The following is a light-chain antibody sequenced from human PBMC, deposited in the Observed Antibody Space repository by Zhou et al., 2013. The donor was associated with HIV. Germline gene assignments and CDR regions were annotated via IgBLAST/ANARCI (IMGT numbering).Light chain of an antibody. CDR2: GAS. J-gene: IGKJ1*01. CDR3: QQYGSSPRT. CDR1: QTIRNGY. V-gene: IGKV3-20*01. Sequence: VLTQSPGTLSLSPGDRATLSCRASQTIRNGYLAWYQQKPGQAPRLLIYGASSRATGTPDRFSGSGSGTDFTLTISRLEPEDFAVYYCQQYGSSPRTFGQGTKVEIK.